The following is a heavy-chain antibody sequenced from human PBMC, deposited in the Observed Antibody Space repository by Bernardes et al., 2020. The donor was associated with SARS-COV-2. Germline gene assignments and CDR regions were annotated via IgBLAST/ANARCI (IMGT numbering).Heavy chain of an antibody. CDR3: ARQLVGADDAFDI. Sequence: GESLKISCKGSGYRFPSYWIGWVRQMPGKGLEWMAIIYPGDSDTRYSPSFQGQVTISADKSISTAYLQWSTLKASDTAIYYCARQLVGADDAFDIWGQGTMVTVSS. D-gene: IGHD1-26*01. CDR2: IYPGDSDT. V-gene: IGHV5-51*01. J-gene: IGHJ3*02. CDR1: GYRFPSYW.